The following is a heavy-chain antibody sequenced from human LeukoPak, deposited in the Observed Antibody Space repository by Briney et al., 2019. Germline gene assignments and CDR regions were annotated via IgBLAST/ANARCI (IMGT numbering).Heavy chain of an antibody. CDR1: GFTFSSYA. D-gene: IGHD6-6*01. J-gene: IGHJ5*02. V-gene: IGHV3-23*01. CDR3: ATVRGYSSPSYWEDGGFDP. CDR2: ISGSGGST. Sequence: GGSLRLSCAASGFTFSSYAMTWVRQAPGKGLEWVSIISGSGGSTYYADSVKGRFTSSRDNSKNTVHLQMNSLRAEDAAVYYCATVRGYSSPSYWEDGGFDPWGQGTLVTVSS.